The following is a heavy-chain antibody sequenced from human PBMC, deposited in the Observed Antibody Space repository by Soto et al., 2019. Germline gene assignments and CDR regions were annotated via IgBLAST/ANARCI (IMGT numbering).Heavy chain of an antibody. CDR2: IWYDGSNK. D-gene: IGHD2-15*01. V-gene: IGHV3-33*01. CDR3: AVATSNWSFDL. Sequence: QVQLVESGGGVVQPGRSLRLSCVASGFTFSSYGIHWVRQTPGKGLEWVAVIWYDGSNKYYADSVKGRFTISRDNSKNTLYLQMNSLRVEDTAVYYCAVATSNWSFDLWGRGTLVTVS. CDR1: GFTFSSYG. J-gene: IGHJ2*01.